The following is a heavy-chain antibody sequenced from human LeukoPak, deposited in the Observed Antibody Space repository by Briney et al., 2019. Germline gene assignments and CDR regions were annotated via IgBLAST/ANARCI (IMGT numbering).Heavy chain of an antibody. D-gene: IGHD6-13*01. CDR1: GGSISSYY. CDR3: AKALYSTSSSYYNGMDV. Sequence: SETLSLTCTVSGGSISSYYWSWIRQPPGKGLEWIGYIYYSGSTNYNPSLESRVTISVDTSKNQFSLKLNSVTAADTAVYYCAKALYSTSSSYYNGMDVWGQGTTVTVSS. V-gene: IGHV4-59*08. CDR2: IYYSGST. J-gene: IGHJ6*02.